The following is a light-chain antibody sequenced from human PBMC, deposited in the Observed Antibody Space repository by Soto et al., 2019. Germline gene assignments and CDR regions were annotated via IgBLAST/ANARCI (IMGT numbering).Light chain of an antibody. J-gene: IGLJ3*02. CDR3: NSYTSSSTVM. CDR2: EVS. CDR1: SSDVCGYNY. Sequence: QSVLTQPASVSGSPVQSITISCTGTSSDVCGYNYVSWYQQHPGKAPKLMIYEVSNRPSGVSNRFSGSKSVNTASLTISGLQDEDEADYYCNSYTSSSTVMFGGGTKLTVL. V-gene: IGLV2-14*01.